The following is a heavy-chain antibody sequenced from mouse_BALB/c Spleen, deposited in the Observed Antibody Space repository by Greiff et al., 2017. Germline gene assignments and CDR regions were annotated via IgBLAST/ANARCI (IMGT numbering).Heavy chain of an antibody. V-gene: IGHV5-12-2*01. CDR1: GFTFSSYA. J-gene: IGHJ2*01. D-gene: IGHD1-1*01. CDR3: ARHRGITTVVFDY. Sequence: EVKLMESGGGLVKPGGSLKLSCAASGFTFSSYAMSWVRQSPEKRLEWVAYISNGGGSTYYPDTVKGRFTISRDNAKNTLYLQMSSLKSEDTAMYYCARHRGITTVVFDYWGQGTTLTVSS. CDR2: ISNGGGST.